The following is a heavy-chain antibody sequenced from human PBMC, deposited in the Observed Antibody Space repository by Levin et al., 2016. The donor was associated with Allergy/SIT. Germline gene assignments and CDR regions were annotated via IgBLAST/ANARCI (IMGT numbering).Heavy chain of an antibody. J-gene: IGHJ4*02. CDR1: GYSFTSYW. Sequence: KVSCKGSGYSFTSYWIGWVRQTPGKGLEWMGRIDLSDSYTSYSPSFQGHVTISADKSTSTAYLQWSSLKASDTAMYYCARRSAFSGYDYYYFDYWGRGTLVTVSS. D-gene: IGHD5-12*01. CDR3: ARRSAFSGYDYYYFDY. CDR2: IDLSDSYT. V-gene: IGHV5-10-1*01.